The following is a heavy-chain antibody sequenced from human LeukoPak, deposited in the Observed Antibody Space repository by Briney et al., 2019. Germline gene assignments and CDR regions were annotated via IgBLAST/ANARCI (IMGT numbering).Heavy chain of an antibody. Sequence: GGSLRLSCAASGFTFSSYAMSWVRQAPGKGLEWVSSISGSGGTTYYADSVRGRFTISRDNSKNTLYLLMNSLKTEDTAVYYCATPGRIPEAANWFDPWGQGTLVTVSS. CDR3: ATPGRIPEAANWFDP. V-gene: IGHV3-23*01. CDR1: GFTFSSYA. D-gene: IGHD6-13*01. CDR2: ISGSGGTT. J-gene: IGHJ5*02.